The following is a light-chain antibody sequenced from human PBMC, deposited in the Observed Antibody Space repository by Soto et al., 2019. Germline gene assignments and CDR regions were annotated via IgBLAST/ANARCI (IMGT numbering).Light chain of an antibody. J-gene: IGKJ2*01. Sequence: DIQMTQSPSSLSASVGDRVTITCRASQSFSSYLNWYQQKPGKAPKLLIYAASSLQSGVPSRFSGSGSGTDFTLTISSLQPEDFATYYCQQSYSTLSTFGQGTKLEIK. V-gene: IGKV1-39*01. CDR2: AAS. CDR1: QSFSSY. CDR3: QQSYSTLST.